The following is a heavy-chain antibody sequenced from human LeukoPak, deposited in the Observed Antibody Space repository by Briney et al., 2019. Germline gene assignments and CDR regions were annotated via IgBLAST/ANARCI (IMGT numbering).Heavy chain of an antibody. J-gene: IGHJ6*04. CDR2: IWFDGSNK. V-gene: IGHV3-33*01. CDR3: ARDGGYCSRTSCPASRMDV. D-gene: IGHD2-2*03. CDR1: GFTFSSYG. Sequence: PGGSLRLSCAASGFTFSSYGMHWVRQAPGKGLEWVAVIWFDGSNKYCADSVKGRFTISRDNSKNTLDLQMNSLRAEDTAVYYCARDGGYCSRTSCPASRMDVWGKGTTVTVSP.